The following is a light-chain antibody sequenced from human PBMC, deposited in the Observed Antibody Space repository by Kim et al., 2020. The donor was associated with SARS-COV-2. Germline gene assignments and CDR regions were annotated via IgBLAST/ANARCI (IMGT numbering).Light chain of an antibody. Sequence: DIQMTQSPSSLSASVGDRLTITCRASQGISNDLAWYQQKPGKVPKLLIFAASALQSGVPSRFSGSGSGTDFTLTISSLQPEDVGTYYCQKYNGAPRTFGQGTKVEIK. CDR3: QKYNGAPRT. CDR1: QGISND. CDR2: AAS. V-gene: IGKV1-27*01. J-gene: IGKJ1*01.